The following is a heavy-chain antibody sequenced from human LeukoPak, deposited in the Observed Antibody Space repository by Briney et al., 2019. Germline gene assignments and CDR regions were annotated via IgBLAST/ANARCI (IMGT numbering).Heavy chain of an antibody. Sequence: GCSLRLSCAASGFTFSSYSMNWLRQAPGKGREWVASISSSSSYIYYADSVKGRFTISRDNAKNSLYLQMNSLRAEDTAVYYCARGRLYYYDSGARVGWFDPWGQGTLVTVSS. J-gene: IGHJ5*02. CDR2: ISSSSSYI. CDR1: GFTFSSYS. CDR3: ARGRLYYYDSGARVGWFDP. D-gene: IGHD3-22*01. V-gene: IGHV3-21*01.